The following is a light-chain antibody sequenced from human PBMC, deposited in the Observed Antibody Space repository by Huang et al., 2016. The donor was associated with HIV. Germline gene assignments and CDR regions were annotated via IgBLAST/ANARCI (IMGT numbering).Light chain of an antibody. CDR3: QQYYSSPPS. Sequence: DIVMTQSPDSLAVSLGERATINCKSTQSLLYSFNNNNYLAWYQQKPGQPPNLLIYLASTRESGVPDRFSGSVSGTDFTLTISSLQAEDVAIYYCQQYYSSPPSFGGGTKVEIK. CDR2: LAS. V-gene: IGKV4-1*01. J-gene: IGKJ4*01. CDR1: QSLLYSFNNNNY.